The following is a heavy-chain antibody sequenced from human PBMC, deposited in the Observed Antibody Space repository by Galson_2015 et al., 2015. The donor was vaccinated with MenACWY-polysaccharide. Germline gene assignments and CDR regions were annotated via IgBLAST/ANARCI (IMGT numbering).Heavy chain of an antibody. CDR3: ARGPKYGSSSPIDY. V-gene: IGHV4-4*07. Sequence: ETLSLTCTVSGGSISSYFWSWIRQPAGKGLEYIGRIYSSGSTNYSPSLKSRVTMSVDTSKNQFSLNLSSVAAADTAVYYCARGPKYGSSSPIDYWGQGTLVTVSS. CDR2: IYSSGST. J-gene: IGHJ4*02. CDR1: GGSISSYF. D-gene: IGHD6-6*01.